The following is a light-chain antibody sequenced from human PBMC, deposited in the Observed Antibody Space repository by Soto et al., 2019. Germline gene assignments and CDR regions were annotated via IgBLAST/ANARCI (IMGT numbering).Light chain of an antibody. CDR1: QGIDTS. V-gene: IGKV1-9*01. CDR2: AAS. Sequence: ILLTQSPSSLSASVGDRVTITCRASQGIDTSLDWYQQKPGKAPKLLIYAASNFQSGVPSRFSGSGSGTHFTLTISSLQPEDFATYYCQQLHGYPITFGQGTRLEI. J-gene: IGKJ5*01. CDR3: QQLHGYPIT.